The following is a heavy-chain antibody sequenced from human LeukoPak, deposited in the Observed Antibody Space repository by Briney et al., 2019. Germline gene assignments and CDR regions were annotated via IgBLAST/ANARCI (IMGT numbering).Heavy chain of an antibody. J-gene: IGHJ4*02. V-gene: IGHV1-3*01. D-gene: IGHD3-22*01. CDR3: ARVGSYDSSGYYDY. CDR1: GYTFTSYA. CDR2: INAGNGNT. Sequence: EASVKVSCKASGYTFTSYAMHWVRQAPGQRLEWMGWINAGNGNTKYSQKFQGKVTITRDTSASTAYMELSSLRSEDTAVYYCARVGSYDSSGYYDYWGQGTLVTVSS.